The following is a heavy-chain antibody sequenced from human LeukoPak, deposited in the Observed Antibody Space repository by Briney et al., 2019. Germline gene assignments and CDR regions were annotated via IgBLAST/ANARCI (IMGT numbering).Heavy chain of an antibody. D-gene: IGHD3-3*01. CDR3: ARVGDYRGFY. V-gene: IGHV4-59*08. Sequence: KLLGSLSLTRTVSGGAISSYSRSCVWQTPRKGLEWIGYIYYGGTTNYHPSLKSRFTISVDTSKNQFSLKLSSVTAADTAVYYCARVGDYRGFYWGQGTLVTVSS. CDR1: GGAISSYS. J-gene: IGHJ4*02. CDR2: IYYGGTT.